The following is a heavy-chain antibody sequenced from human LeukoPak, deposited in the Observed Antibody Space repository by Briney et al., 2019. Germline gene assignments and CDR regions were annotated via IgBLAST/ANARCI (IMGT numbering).Heavy chain of an antibody. D-gene: IGHD6-13*01. CDR3: ARDAGFGAAAGKDYFDY. CDR1: GGSISSYY. J-gene: IGHJ4*02. CDR2: IYTSGST. V-gene: IGHV4-4*07. Sequence: PSESLSLTCTVSGGSISSYYRSWIRQPAGKGLEWIGRIYTSGSTNYTPSLKSRVTMSVDTSKNHFSLKLSSVTAADTAVYYCARDAGFGAAAGKDYFDYWGQGTLVTVSS.